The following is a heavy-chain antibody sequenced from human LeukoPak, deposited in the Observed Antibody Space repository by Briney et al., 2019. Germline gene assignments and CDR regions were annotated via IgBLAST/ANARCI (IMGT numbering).Heavy chain of an antibody. Sequence: ASVKVSCKASGYTFTGYYMHWVRQAPGQGLEWMGWINPNSGGTNYAQKFRGRVTMTRDTSISTAYMELSRLRSDDTAVYYCARGPKEMATTYRTSFDYWGQGTLVTVSS. CDR2: INPNSGGT. D-gene: IGHD5-24*01. V-gene: IGHV1-2*02. J-gene: IGHJ4*02. CDR3: ARGPKEMATTYRTSFDY. CDR1: GYTFTGYY.